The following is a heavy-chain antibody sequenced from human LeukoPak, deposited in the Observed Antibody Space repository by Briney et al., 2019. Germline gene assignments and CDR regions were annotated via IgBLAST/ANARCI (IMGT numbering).Heavy chain of an antibody. V-gene: IGHV3-7*01. CDR2: IKQDGSEK. J-gene: IGHJ4*02. CDR3: ARQGSGSYLFDY. CDR1: GFPLSSYW. D-gene: IGHD3-10*01. Sequence: GSLRLSCVASGFPLSSYWMSWVRQAPGKGLEWVANIKQDGSEKYYVDSVKGRFTISRDNAKNSLYLQMNSLRAEDTAVYYCARQGSGSYLFDYWGQGILVTVSS.